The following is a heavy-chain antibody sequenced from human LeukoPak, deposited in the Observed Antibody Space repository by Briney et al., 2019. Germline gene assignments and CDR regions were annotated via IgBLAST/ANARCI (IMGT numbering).Heavy chain of an antibody. CDR1: GVSITTHY. D-gene: IGHD6-6*01. Sequence: NASETLSLTCTVSGVSITTHYWGWIRQPPGKGLEWIGSIYHSGSTYYNPSLKSRVTISVDTSKNQFSLKLSSVTAADTAVYYCARLPYSSSSDYWGQGTLVTVSS. V-gene: IGHV4-38-2*02. J-gene: IGHJ4*02. CDR3: ARLPYSSSSDY. CDR2: IYHSGST.